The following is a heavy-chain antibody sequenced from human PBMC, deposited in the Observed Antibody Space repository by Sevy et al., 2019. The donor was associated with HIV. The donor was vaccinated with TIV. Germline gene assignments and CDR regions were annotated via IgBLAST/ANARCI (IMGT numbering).Heavy chain of an antibody. V-gene: IGHV3-21*01. D-gene: IGHD3-22*01. CDR3: ARDGTQYYYDSSGYYHRDAFDI. Sequence: GGSLRLSCAASGFTFSSYSMNWLRQAPGKGLEWVSSISSSSSYIYYADSVKGRFTISRDNAKNSLYLQMNSLRAEDTAVYYCARDGTQYYYDSSGYYHRDAFDIWGQRTMVTVSS. J-gene: IGHJ3*02. CDR1: GFTFSSYS. CDR2: ISSSSSYI.